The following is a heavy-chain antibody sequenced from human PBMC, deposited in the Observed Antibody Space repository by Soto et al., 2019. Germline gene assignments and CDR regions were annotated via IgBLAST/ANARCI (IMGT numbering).Heavy chain of an antibody. D-gene: IGHD2-15*01. CDR3: ARDLSGCSGGSCYSAPNWFDP. V-gene: IGHV3-7*01. J-gene: IGHJ5*02. CDR2: IKQDGSEK. Sequence: GGSLRLSCAACEFTLSRYWMSWVRQAPGKGLEGVANIKQDGSEKYYVDSVKGRFTISRDNAKNSPYLQMNSLRAEDTAVYYCARDLSGCSGGSCYSAPNWFDPWGQGTLVTVSS. CDR1: EFTLSRYW.